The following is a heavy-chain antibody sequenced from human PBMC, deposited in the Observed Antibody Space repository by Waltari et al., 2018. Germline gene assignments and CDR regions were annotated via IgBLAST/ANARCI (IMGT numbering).Heavy chain of an antibody. V-gene: IGHV5-51*01. D-gene: IGHD1-26*01. J-gene: IGHJ4*02. CDR3: TRGSGSSGGIY. CDR2: IYPADSDT. Sequence: EVQLVQSGAVAKKPGESLKISCQASGYPFTSYWIGWGRQKPGKGLEWMGIIYPADSDTKYTPSFQGQVTISADKSIRTTSLQWSSLKASDTAIYYCTRGSGSSGGIYWGQGTLVSVSS. CDR1: GYPFTSYW.